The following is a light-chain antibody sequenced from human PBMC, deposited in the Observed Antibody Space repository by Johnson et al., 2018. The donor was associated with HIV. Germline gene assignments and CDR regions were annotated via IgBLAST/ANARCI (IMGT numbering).Light chain of an antibody. CDR3: GTWASSLSAPDV. Sequence: QSVLTQPPSVSAAPGQKVTISCSGSSSNIGNNYVSWYQQLPGTAPKLLIYENNKRPSGIPDRFSGSKSGTSATLGITGLQTGDEADYYCGTWASSLSAPDVFGTGTKVTVL. V-gene: IGLV1-51*02. J-gene: IGLJ1*01. CDR2: ENN. CDR1: SSNIGNNY.